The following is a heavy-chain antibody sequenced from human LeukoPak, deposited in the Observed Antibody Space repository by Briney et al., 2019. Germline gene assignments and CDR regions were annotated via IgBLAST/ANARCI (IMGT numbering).Heavy chain of an antibody. D-gene: IGHD3-22*01. Sequence: GGSLRLSCAASGFTFSNAWMSWVRLAPGKGLEWVGRIKSKTDGGTTDYAAPVKGRFTISRDDSKNTLYLQMNSLKTEDTAVYYCTTGSSWYYDSSGYYDWGQGTLVTVSS. V-gene: IGHV3-15*01. CDR1: GFTFSNAW. CDR3: TTGSSWYYDSSGYYD. J-gene: IGHJ4*02. CDR2: IKSKTDGGTT.